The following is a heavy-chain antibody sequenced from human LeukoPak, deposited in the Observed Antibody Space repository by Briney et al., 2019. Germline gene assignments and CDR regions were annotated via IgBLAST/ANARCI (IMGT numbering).Heavy chain of an antibody. CDR3: ARMVRGVIITFVDY. J-gene: IGHJ4*02. V-gene: IGHV4-59*01. CDR2: IYYSGST. D-gene: IGHD3-10*01. Sequence: SETLSLTCTVSGGSISSYYWSWIRQPPEKGLEWIGYIYYSGSTNYNPSLKSRVTISVVTSKNQFSLKLSSVTAADTAVYYCARMVRGVIITFVDYWGQGTLVTVSS. CDR1: GGSISSYY.